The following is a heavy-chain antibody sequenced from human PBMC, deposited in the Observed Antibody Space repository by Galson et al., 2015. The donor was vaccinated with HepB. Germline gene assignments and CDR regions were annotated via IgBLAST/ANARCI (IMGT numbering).Heavy chain of an antibody. J-gene: IGHJ3*02. V-gene: IGHV3-33*01. CDR2: IWYDGSNK. Sequence: SLRLSCAASGYTFSSSGMHWVRQAPGKGLEWVAVIWYDGSNKYYADSVKGRFTISRDNSKNTVYLQKNSLRAEDTAVFYCTREESGDAFDIWGQGTMVTVSS. D-gene: IGHD2/OR15-2a*01. CDR3: TREESGDAFDI. CDR1: GYTFSSSG.